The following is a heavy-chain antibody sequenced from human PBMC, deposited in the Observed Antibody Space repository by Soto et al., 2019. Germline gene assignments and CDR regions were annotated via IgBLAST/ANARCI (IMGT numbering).Heavy chain of an antibody. CDR3: ARGNYGDYDTYYFDY. D-gene: IGHD4-17*01. Sequence: SETLSLTCAVHGGSFSGYYWTWIRQPPGKGLEWIGEINYSGSTNYTPSLKSRITISVDTSKNQVSLKLSSVTAADTAVYYCARGNYGDYDTYYFDYWGQGTLVTVS. J-gene: IGHJ4*02. V-gene: IGHV4-34*01. CDR1: GGSFSGYY. CDR2: INYSGST.